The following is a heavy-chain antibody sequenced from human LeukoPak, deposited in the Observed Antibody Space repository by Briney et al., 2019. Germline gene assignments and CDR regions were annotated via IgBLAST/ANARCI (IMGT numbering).Heavy chain of an antibody. D-gene: IGHD1-26*01. CDR1: GFTFSSYS. CDR2: IGGRAGST. J-gene: IGHJ3*02. Sequence: GGSLRLSCAASGFTFSSYSMNWVRQAPGKGLEWVSTIGGRAGSTDYADSVKGRHTISRDNSKNTLYLQMNNLRTEDTAVYYCARSGSYSGAFDIWGRGTMVTVSS. V-gene: IGHV3-23*01. CDR3: ARSGSYSGAFDI.